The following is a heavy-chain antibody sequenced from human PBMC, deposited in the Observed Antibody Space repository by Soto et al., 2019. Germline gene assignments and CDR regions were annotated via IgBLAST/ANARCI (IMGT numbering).Heavy chain of an antibody. J-gene: IGHJ3*02. Sequence: ASVKVSCKASGYTFTSYAMHWVRQAPGQRLEWMGWINAGNGNTKYSQKFQGRVTITRDTSASTAYMELSSLRSEDTAVYYCARDSPDCSSTSCTDAFDIWGQGTMVTVSS. CDR1: GYTFTSYA. CDR3: ARDSPDCSSTSCTDAFDI. D-gene: IGHD2-2*01. V-gene: IGHV1-3*01. CDR2: INAGNGNT.